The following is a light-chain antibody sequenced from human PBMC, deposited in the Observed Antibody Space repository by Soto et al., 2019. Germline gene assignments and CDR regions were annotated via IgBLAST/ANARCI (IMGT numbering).Light chain of an antibody. J-gene: IGKJ4*01. V-gene: IGKV3-20*01. CDR2: RTF. CDR3: QQFNSSPLT. Sequence: EIVLTQSPGTRSLSPGERATLSCRASQSIASSYLAWYQQRPGQPPRLLLYRTFNRATGIPDRFSGGGSGTDFTLTIISLEPDESAVYFCQQFNSSPLTFGGGTKVEI. CDR1: QSIASSY.